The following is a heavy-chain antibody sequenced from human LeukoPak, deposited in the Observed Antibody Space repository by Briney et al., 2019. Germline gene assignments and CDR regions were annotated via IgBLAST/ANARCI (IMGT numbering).Heavy chain of an antibody. Sequence: GGSLRLSCAASGFTFSSYEMNWVRQAPGKGLEWVSYISSSGSTIYYADSVKGRFTISRDNAKNSLYLQMNSLRAEDTAVYYCAREADCSGGRCYRGAFDIWGQGTMVTVSS. V-gene: IGHV3-48*03. D-gene: IGHD2-15*01. CDR2: ISSSGSTI. CDR1: GFTFSSYE. J-gene: IGHJ3*02. CDR3: AREADCSGGRCYRGAFDI.